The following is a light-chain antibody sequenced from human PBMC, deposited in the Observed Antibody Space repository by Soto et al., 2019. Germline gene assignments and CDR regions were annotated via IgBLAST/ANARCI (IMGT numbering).Light chain of an antibody. CDR1: SVNIGTNY. J-gene: IGLJ3*02. V-gene: IGLV1-47*01. CDR2: RNG. CDR3: AVWDDSLDGVV. Sequence: QSVLTQPPSASATPGQGVTISCSGSSVNIGTNYVYWYQQLPGTAPKLLIYRNGQRPSGVPDRFSGSKSSTSASLAISGLRSEDEADYYCAVWDDSLDGVVFGGGTKLTVL.